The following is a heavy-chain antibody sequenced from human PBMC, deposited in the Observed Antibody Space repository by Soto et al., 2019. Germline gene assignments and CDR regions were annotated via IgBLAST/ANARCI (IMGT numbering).Heavy chain of an antibody. CDR2: IYYSGST. CDR3: ARDASGYDYYYYYYMDV. D-gene: IGHD5-12*01. CDR1: GGSISSYY. V-gene: IGHV4-59*01. J-gene: IGHJ6*03. Sequence: QVQLQESGPGLVKPSETLSLTCTVSGGSISSYYWSWIRQPPGKGLEWIGYIYYSGSTNYNPSLKSRVTISVDTSKNQFSLKLSSLTAADTAVYYCARDASGYDYYYYYYMDVWGKGTTVTVSS.